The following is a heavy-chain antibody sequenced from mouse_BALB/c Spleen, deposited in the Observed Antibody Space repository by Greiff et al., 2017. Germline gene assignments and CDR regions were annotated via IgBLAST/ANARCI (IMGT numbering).Heavy chain of an antibody. J-gene: IGHJ2*01. CDR3: ARSGDYYFDY. CDR1: GYSITSDYA. CDR2: ISYSGST. D-gene: IGHD3-1*01. Sequence: DVKLQESGPGLVKPSQSLSLTCTVTGYSITSDYAWNWIRQFPGNKLEWMGYISYSGSTSYNPSLKSRISITRDTSKNQFFLQLNSVTTEDTATYYCARSGDYYFDYWGQGTTLTVSS. V-gene: IGHV3-2*02.